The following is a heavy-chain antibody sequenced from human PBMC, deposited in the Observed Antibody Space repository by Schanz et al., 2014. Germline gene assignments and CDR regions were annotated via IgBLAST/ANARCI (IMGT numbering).Heavy chain of an antibody. CDR1: GFTFSTYW. J-gene: IGHJ5*01. D-gene: IGHD2-15*01. Sequence: VQLVESGGGVVQPGGSLRLSCAASGFTFSTYWMHWVRQAPGKGLVWVSHINSDGTTTTYADSVKGRFTISRDNAENTLYLEMNRLRVDDTAVYYCSKDKQGSRSDDSWGQGTLVTVSS. V-gene: IGHV3-74*01. CDR2: INSDGTTT. CDR3: SKDKQGSRSDDS.